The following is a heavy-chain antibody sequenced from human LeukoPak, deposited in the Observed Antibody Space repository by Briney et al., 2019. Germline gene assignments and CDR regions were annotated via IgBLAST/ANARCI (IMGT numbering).Heavy chain of an antibody. V-gene: IGHV1-2*06. CDR2: INPNSGGT. J-gene: IGHJ4*02. Sequence: GASVKVSCKASGYTFTGYYMHWVRQAPGQGLDWMGRINPNSGGTNYAQKFQGRVTMTRDTSISTAYMELSRLRSDDTAVYYCAGDSSGMYYFDYWGQGTLVTVSS. D-gene: IGHD3-22*01. CDR1: GYTFTGYY. CDR3: AGDSSGMYYFDY.